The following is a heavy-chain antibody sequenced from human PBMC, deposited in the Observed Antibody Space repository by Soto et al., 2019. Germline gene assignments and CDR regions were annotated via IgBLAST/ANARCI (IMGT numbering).Heavy chain of an antibody. J-gene: IGHJ6*02. D-gene: IGHD3-16*01. Sequence: QVQLVESGGGVVQPGRSLRLSCAASGFTSSNYFMHWVRQAPGKGQEWVAAISYDGCHTHYVDSVRGRFTISRDNSRNTLFLQMNSLSGEDTAVYYCARGDPYYAMDVWGQGTTVTVSS. CDR1: GFTSSNYF. V-gene: IGHV3-30*04. CDR2: ISYDGCHT. CDR3: ARGDPYYAMDV.